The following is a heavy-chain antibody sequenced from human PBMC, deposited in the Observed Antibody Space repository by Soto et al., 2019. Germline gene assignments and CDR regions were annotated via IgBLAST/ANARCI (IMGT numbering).Heavy chain of an antibody. CDR3: ARGQRFSDWFDP. Sequence: SETLSLTCTISGGAIGSHYWTWIRQPAGKGLEWIGRIYSSGSTQYNPSLQSRVTMSLDTSKKQFSLRLESVTAADTAVYYCARGQRFSDWFDPWGQGTLVIVSS. D-gene: IGHD3-3*01. V-gene: IGHV4-4*07. CDR1: GGAIGSHY. CDR2: IYSSGST. J-gene: IGHJ5*02.